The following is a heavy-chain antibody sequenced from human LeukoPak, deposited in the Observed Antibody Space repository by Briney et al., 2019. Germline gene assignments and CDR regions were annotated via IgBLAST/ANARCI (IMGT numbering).Heavy chain of an antibody. J-gene: IGHJ4*02. V-gene: IGHV4-39*01. CDR2: IYYSGST. CDR1: GGSISSYY. Sequence: PSETLSLTCTVSGGSISSYYWGWIRQPPGKGLEWIGSIYYSGSTYYNPSLKSRVTISVDTSKNQFSLKLSSVTAADTAVYYCARHQGISPFDYWGQGTLVTVSS. CDR3: ARHQGISPFDY. D-gene: IGHD3-10*01.